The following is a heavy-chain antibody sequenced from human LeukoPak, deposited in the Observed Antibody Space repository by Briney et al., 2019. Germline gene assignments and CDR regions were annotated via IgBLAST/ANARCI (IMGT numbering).Heavy chain of an antibody. J-gene: IGHJ5*02. Sequence: GESLRISCKGSGYSFTSYWISWVRQMPGKGLEWMGRIDPSDSYTNYSPSFQGHVTISADKSISTAYLQWSSLKASDTAMYYCARRGYCSSTSCYEGTIWFDPWGQGTLVTVSS. CDR1: GYSFTSYW. V-gene: IGHV5-10-1*01. CDR2: IDPSDSYT. D-gene: IGHD2-2*01. CDR3: ARRGYCSSTSCYEGTIWFDP.